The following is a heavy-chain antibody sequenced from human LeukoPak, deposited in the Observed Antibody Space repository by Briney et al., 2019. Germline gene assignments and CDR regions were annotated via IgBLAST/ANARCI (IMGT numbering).Heavy chain of an antibody. Sequence: PSETLSLTCAVYGGSFSGYYWSWIRQPPGKGLEWIGEINHSGSTNYNPSLKSRVTISVDTSKNQFSLKLSSVTAADTAVYYCASLGYSCGSWGQGTLVTVSS. V-gene: IGHV4-34*01. CDR1: GGSFSGYY. J-gene: IGHJ5*02. D-gene: IGHD5-18*01. CDR3: ASLGYSCGS. CDR2: INHSGST.